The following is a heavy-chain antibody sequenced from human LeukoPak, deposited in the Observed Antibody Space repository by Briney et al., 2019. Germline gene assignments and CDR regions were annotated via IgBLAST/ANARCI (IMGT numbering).Heavy chain of an antibody. CDR3: ARAPGDYGYYYYGMDV. CDR2: IGTAGDT. J-gene: IGHJ6*02. Sequence: PGGSLRLSCAASGFTFSSYDMHWVRQATGKGLEWVSAIGTAGDTYYPGSVKGRFTISRENAKNSLDLQMNSLRAGDTAVYYCARAPGDYGYYYYGMDVWGQGTTVTVSS. CDR1: GFTFSSYD. D-gene: IGHD4-17*01. V-gene: IGHV3-13*01.